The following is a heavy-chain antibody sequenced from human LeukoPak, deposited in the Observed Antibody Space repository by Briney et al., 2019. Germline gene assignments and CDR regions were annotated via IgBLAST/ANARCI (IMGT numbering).Heavy chain of an antibody. D-gene: IGHD2-2*01. CDR3: ARRRDIVVVPAAMLKGNYYYYMDV. CDR1: GGSFSGYY. Sequence: SETLSLTCAVYGGSFSGYYWSWIRQSPGKGLEWIGETYHSGSTNYNSSLKSRVTISLDTSKNQFSLKLSSVTAADTAVYYCARRRDIVVVPAAMLKGNYYYYMDVWGKGTTVTISS. V-gene: IGHV4-34*01. J-gene: IGHJ6*03. CDR2: TYHSGST.